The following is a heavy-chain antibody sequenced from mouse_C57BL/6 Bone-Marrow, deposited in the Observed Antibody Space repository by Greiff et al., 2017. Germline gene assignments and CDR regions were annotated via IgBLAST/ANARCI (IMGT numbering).Heavy chain of an antibody. D-gene: IGHD1-1*01. CDR1: GFNIKDDY. CDR2: IDPENGDT. J-gene: IGHJ4*01. V-gene: IGHV14-4*01. Sequence: VQLQQSGAELVRPGASVKLSCTASGFNIKDDYMHWVKQRPEQGLEWIGWIDPENGDTEYASKFQGKATITADTSANTAYLQLSILTSEDTAVYYCTSITTVAYYAMDYWGQGTSVTVSS. CDR3: TSITTVAYYAMDY.